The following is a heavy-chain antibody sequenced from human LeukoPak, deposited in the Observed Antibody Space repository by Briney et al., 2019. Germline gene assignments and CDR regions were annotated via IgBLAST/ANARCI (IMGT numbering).Heavy chain of an antibody. Sequence: GGSLRLSCAASGFTFSSYSMNWVRQAPGKGLEWVSYISSSSSTIYYADSVKGRFTISRDNAKNSLYLQMNSLRAEDTAVYYCARDLGELGYCSSTSCYYYYMDVWGKGTTATVSS. V-gene: IGHV3-48*04. CDR1: GFTFSSYS. CDR3: ARDLGELGYCSSTSCYYYYMDV. CDR2: ISSSSSTI. J-gene: IGHJ6*03. D-gene: IGHD2-2*01.